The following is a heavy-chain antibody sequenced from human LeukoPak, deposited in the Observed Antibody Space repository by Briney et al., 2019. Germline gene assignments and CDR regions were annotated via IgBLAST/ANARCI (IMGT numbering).Heavy chain of an antibody. CDR3: ARRITMVRGASNWFDP. CDR1: GYSFTSYW. J-gene: IGHJ5*02. D-gene: IGHD3-10*01. V-gene: IGHV5-51*01. CDR2: IYPGDSDT. Sequence: GESLKISCKGSGYSFTSYWIGWVRQMPGKGLEWMGIIYPGDSDTRYSPSFQGQVTISADKSISTAYLQWSSLKAPDTAMYYCARRITMVRGASNWFDPWGQGTLVTVSS.